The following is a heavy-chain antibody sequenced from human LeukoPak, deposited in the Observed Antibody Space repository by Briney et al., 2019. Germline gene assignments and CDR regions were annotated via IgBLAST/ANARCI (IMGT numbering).Heavy chain of an antibody. J-gene: IGHJ3*02. CDR2: INPSGGST. D-gene: IGHD5-18*01. CDR3: ARGTTAMVFSLLTPPAFDI. V-gene: IGHV1-46*01. CDR1: GYTFTSYY. Sequence: ASVKVSCKASGYTFTSYYMHWVRQAPGQGLEWMGIINPSGGSTSYAQKFQGRVTMTRDTSTSTVYMELSGLRSEDTAVYYCARGTTAMVFSLLTPPAFDIWGQGTMVTVSS.